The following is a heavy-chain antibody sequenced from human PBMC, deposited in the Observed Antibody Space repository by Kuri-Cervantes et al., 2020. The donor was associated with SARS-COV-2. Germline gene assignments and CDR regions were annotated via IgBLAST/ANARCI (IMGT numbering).Heavy chain of an antibody. CDR2: INQDGSEK. CDR3: ARGLRKYYFDY. J-gene: IGHJ4*02. V-gene: IGHV3-7*03. Sequence: GGSLRLSCAASGFTFSSYWMSWVRQAPGKGLEWVANINQDGSEKYYVDSVKGRFTISRDNAKNSLYLQVNSLRAEDTALYYCARGLRKYYFDYWGQGTLVTVSS. D-gene: IGHD1-14*01. CDR1: GFTFSSYW.